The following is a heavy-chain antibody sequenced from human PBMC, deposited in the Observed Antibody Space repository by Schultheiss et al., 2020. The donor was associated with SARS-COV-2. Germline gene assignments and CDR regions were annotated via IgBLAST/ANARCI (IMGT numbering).Heavy chain of an antibody. V-gene: IGHV3-72*01. CDR1: GFTFSSYP. J-gene: IGHJ4*02. CDR2: IRNKVNMYTT. D-gene: IGHD1-26*01. Sequence: GGSLRLSCASSGFTFSSYPMHWVRQAPGKGLEWVGRIRNKVNMYTTEYAASVKGRFTISRDDSKNSLYLQMNSLKTEDTAVYYCARVPFTSVNYREGFDYWGQGTLVTVSS. CDR3: ARVPFTSVNYREGFDY.